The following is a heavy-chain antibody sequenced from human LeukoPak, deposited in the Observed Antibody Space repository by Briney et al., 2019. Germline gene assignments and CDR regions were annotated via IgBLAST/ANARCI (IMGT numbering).Heavy chain of an antibody. Sequence: GGSLRLSCAASGFTFSGYWMHWVRQVPGKGLVWVSRLNTDGSSTSYADSVKGRFTISRDNAKNTLYLQMNSLRAEDTAVYYCARDDAFRGVAMDVWGQGTAVTVSS. CDR2: LNTDGSST. D-gene: IGHD3-16*01. V-gene: IGHV3-74*01. CDR1: GFTFSGYW. CDR3: ARDDAFRGVAMDV. J-gene: IGHJ6*01.